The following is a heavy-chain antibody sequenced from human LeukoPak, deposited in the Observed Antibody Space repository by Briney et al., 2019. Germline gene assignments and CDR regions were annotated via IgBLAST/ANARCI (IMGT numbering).Heavy chain of an antibody. D-gene: IGHD3-10*01. CDR2: VQYDGTND. CDR3: ARVGTVVRGIIHYYYYYMDV. CDR1: GFTFSSYG. J-gene: IGHJ6*03. V-gene: IGHV3-30*02. Sequence: GGSLRFSCAASGFTFSSYGMHWVRQAPGKGLEWVAFVQYDGTNDYYADSVKGRFTISRDNSKNTLYVQMNDLRPEDTAVYFCARVGTVVRGIIHYYYYYMDVWGKGTTVTISS.